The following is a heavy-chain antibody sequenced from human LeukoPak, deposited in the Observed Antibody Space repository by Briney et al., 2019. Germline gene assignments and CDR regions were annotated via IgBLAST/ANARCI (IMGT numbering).Heavy chain of an antibody. CDR1: GYTFTDYA. D-gene: IGHD3-10*01. Sequence: ASVKVSCKASGYTFTDYAMSWVRQAPGQGLEWMGWINPNSGGTNYAQKFQGRVTMTRDTSISTAYMELSRLRSDDTAVYYCARGVRRFGELLSPYFDYWGQGTLVTVSS. CDR2: INPNSGGT. V-gene: IGHV1-2*02. J-gene: IGHJ4*02. CDR3: ARGVRRFGELLSPYFDY.